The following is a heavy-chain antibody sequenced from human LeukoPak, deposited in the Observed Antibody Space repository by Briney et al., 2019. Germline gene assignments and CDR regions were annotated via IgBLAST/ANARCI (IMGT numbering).Heavy chain of an antibody. CDR3: ARESSGMDV. Sequence: ASVKASCKASGNTFTDYYMHWVRQAPGQGLEWMGWINPNSGGTNYAQKFQDRVTMTRDTSISTACMELSRLRSDDTGVYYCARESSGMDVWGQGTTVTVSS. CDR2: INPNSGGT. J-gene: IGHJ6*02. CDR1: GNTFTDYY. V-gene: IGHV1-2*02.